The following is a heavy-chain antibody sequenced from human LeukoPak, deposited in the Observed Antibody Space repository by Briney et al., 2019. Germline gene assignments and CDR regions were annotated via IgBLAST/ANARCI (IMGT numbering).Heavy chain of an antibody. J-gene: IGHJ3*02. Sequence: ASVKVSCKAPGNTFTGYYMHWVRQAPGQGLEWMGWINPNSGGTNYAQKFQGGVTMTRDTSISTAYMELSRLRSDDTAVYYCARSRLVGADAFDIWGQGTMVTVSS. CDR1: GNTFTGYY. CDR2: INPNSGGT. CDR3: ARSRLVGADAFDI. V-gene: IGHV1-2*02. D-gene: IGHD1-26*01.